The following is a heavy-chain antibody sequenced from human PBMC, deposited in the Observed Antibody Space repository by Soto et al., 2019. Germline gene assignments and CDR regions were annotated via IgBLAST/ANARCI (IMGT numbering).Heavy chain of an antibody. J-gene: IGHJ6*02. V-gene: IGHV3-30-3*01. CDR3: ARDSKGIQLWLHYYYGMDV. Sequence: QVQLVESGGGVVQPGRSLRLSCAASGFTFSSYAMHWVRQAPGKGLEWVAVISYDGSNKYYADSVKGRFTISRDNSKNTLYLKMNSLRAEDTAVYYCARDSKGIQLWLHYYYGMDVWGQGTTVTVSS. CDR2: ISYDGSNK. D-gene: IGHD5-18*01. CDR1: GFTFSSYA.